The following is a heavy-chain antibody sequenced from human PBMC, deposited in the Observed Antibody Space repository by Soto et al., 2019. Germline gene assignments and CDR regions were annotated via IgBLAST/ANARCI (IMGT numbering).Heavy chain of an antibody. J-gene: IGHJ5*01. CDR2: TYYRSKWYH. V-gene: IGHV6-1*01. Sequence: QVQLQQSVPGLVKPSQTLSLTCAISGESVSTNRATWDWIRQSPSRGLEWLGRTYYRSKWYHDSAVSVKGRITINAGTSNSQLSLQLNSVTPDDTAVYYCARLRGDSWLDSWGQGTLVTVSS. CDR1: GESVSTNRAT. CDR3: ARLRGDSWLDS.